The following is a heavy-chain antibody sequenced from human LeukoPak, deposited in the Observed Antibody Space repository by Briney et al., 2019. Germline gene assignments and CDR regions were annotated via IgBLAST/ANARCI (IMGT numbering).Heavy chain of an antibody. CDR3: ARDSRVRGVTFDY. CDR2: IIPIFGTA. J-gene: IGHJ4*02. Sequence: GPSVKVSCKASGGTFSSYAISWVRQAPGQGLEWMGRIIPIFGTANYAQKFQGRVTITTDESTSTACMELSSLRSEDTAVYYCARDSRVRGVTFDYWGQGTLVTVSS. V-gene: IGHV1-69*05. D-gene: IGHD3-10*01. CDR1: GGTFSSYA.